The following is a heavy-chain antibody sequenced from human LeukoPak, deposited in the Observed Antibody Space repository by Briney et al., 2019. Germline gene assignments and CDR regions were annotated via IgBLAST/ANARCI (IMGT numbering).Heavy chain of an antibody. CDR3: AKVGIDSGSSKPNDY. J-gene: IGHJ4*02. D-gene: IGHD1-26*01. CDR2: ITGSGGST. Sequence: PGGSLRVSCAASGFTFSNYAMNWVRQAPGKGLEWVSTITGSGGSTYYADSVKGRFTISRDNSKNTLYLQMSSLRAEDTAVYYCAKVGIDSGSSKPNDYWGQGTLATVSS. CDR1: GFTFSNYA. V-gene: IGHV3-23*01.